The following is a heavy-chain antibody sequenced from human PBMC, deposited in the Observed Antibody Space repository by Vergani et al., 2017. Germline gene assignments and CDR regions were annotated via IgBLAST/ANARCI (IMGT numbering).Heavy chain of an antibody. CDR3: ASDDRPSAIIYFFYYYMDV. CDR1: GFTLSTYG. V-gene: IGHV3-23*01. D-gene: IGHD2-2*01. CDR2: ISGGGSSI. J-gene: IGHJ6*03. Sequence: EVQVLESGGGLVQPGGSLRLSCTASGFTLSTYGMSWVRQSPGKRLEWVASISGGGSSIYYGDSVRGRFTISRDSSKNTLFLQMNSLRVEDTAIYYCASDDRPSAIIYFFYYYMDVWGKGTTVTVSS.